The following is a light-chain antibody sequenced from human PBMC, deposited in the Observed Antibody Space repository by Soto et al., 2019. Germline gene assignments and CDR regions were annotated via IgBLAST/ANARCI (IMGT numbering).Light chain of an antibody. J-gene: IGLJ1*01. CDR2: DVT. V-gene: IGLV2-8*01. CDR1: SSDVGGYNF. CDR3: SSYAGTHVV. Sequence: QSVLTQPPSASGSPGQSVAISCTGTSSDVGGYNFVSWYQQHPGRAPKLIIYDVTKRPSGVPDRFSGSKSGNSASLTVSGLQAEDEADYYCSSYAGTHVVFGTGTKLTVL.